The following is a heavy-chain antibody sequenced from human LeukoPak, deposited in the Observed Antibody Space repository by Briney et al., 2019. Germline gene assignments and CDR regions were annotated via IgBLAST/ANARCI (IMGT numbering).Heavy chain of an antibody. CDR1: GGSISSNNYY. CDR2: IYYSGST. CDR3: AGGGSDYGDFSYYYYYMDV. J-gene: IGHJ6*03. D-gene: IGHD4-17*01. Sequence: SETLSLTCTVSGGSISSNNYYWGWIRQPPGKGLEWIGSIYYSGSTYYNPSLKSRVTISVDTSKNQFSLNLSSVTAADTAVYYCAGGGSDYGDFSYYYYYMDVWGKGTTVTISS. V-gene: IGHV4-39*07.